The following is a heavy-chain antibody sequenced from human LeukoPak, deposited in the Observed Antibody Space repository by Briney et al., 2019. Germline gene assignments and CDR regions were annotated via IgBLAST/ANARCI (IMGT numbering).Heavy chain of an antibody. D-gene: IGHD3-22*01. CDR2: IYYSGST. Sequence: SETLSLTCTVSGGSISSSSYYWGRIRQPPGKGLEWIGSIYYSGSTYYNPSLKSRVTISVDTSENQFSLKLSSVTAADTAVYYCARRAVVVIVGAFDIWGQGTMVTVSS. J-gene: IGHJ3*02. CDR1: GGSISSSSYY. V-gene: IGHV4-39*07. CDR3: ARRAVVVIVGAFDI.